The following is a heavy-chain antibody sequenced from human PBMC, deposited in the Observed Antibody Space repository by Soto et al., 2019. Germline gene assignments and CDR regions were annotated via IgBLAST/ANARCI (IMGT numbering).Heavy chain of an antibody. CDR1: GYTFTSYG. J-gene: IGHJ4*02. CDR2: ISAYNGNT. V-gene: IGHV1-18*01. Sequence: ASVKVSCKASGYTFTSYGISWVRQAPGQGLEWMGWISAYNGNTNYAQKLQGRVTMTTDTSTSTAYMELRSLRSDNTAVYYCAGTGYNQRVFDYWGQGTLVTVSS. CDR3: AGTGYNQRVFDY. D-gene: IGHD5-12*01.